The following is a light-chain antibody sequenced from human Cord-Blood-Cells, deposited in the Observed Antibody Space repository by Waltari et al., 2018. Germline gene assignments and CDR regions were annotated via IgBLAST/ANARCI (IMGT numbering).Light chain of an antibody. CDR3: QQSYSTPPWT. V-gene: IGKV1-39*01. Sequence: DIQMTQSPSSLSASVGDRVTITCRASQSISSYLNWYQQKPGKAPRLLIYAASSLQSGVPSRFSGSGYGTDFTLTYSTLQPENFATDFCQQSYSTPPWTFGQGTKVEIK. CDR2: AAS. J-gene: IGKJ1*01. CDR1: QSISSY.